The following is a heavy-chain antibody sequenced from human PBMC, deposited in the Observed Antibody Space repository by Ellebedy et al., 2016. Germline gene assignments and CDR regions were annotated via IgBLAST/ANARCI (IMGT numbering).Heavy chain of an antibody. D-gene: IGHD2-2*01. CDR3: ARVYQHNHYDYYGMDV. J-gene: IGHJ6*02. V-gene: IGHV3-9*02. Sequence: GGSLRLXXAASGFTSDAYAMHRVRQAPGKGLEWVSGISWNSGYIGYADSVKGRFTISRDNAKNSLYVQMNSLRAEDTAVYYCARVYQHNHYDYYGMDVWGQGTTVTVSS. CDR1: GFTSDAYA. CDR2: ISWNSGYI.